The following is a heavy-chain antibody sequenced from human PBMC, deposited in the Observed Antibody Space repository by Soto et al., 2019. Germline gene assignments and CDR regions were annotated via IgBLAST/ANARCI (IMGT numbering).Heavy chain of an antibody. CDR1: GFRFSDYF. CDR3: VRGRRSCTGNNCYTDFDF. CDR2: INPSGDRT. V-gene: IGHV1-46*01. J-gene: IGHJ4*02. D-gene: IGHD2-2*02. Sequence: GASVKVSCKASGFRFSDYFMHWVRQAPGQGLEWMVIINPSGDRTDYAQKFQGRVTITRDTSTSTVYMDLSSLRYEDTAVYYCVRGRRSCTGNNCYTDFDFGGQGSLVTVSS.